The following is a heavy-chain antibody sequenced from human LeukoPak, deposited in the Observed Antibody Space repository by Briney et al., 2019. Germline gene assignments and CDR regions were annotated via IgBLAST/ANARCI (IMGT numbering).Heavy chain of an antibody. J-gene: IGHJ4*02. V-gene: IGHV3-23*01. D-gene: IGHD6-6*01. Sequence: GGSLRLSCAASGFTFSSYAMAWVRQAPGKGLEWVSAITDSGGDTYHAGSVKGRFTISRDNSKNTLYMQMNSLRVEDTAVYYCVKGSRSSRPYYFDYWGQGTLVTVSS. CDR3: VKGSRSSRPYYFDY. CDR1: GFTFSSYA. CDR2: ITDSGGDT.